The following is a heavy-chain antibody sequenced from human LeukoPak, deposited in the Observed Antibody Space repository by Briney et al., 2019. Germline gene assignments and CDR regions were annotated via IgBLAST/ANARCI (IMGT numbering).Heavy chain of an antibody. CDR3: ARDITAAGYFDY. D-gene: IGHD6-13*01. J-gene: IGHJ4*02. V-gene: IGHV1-2*02. Sequence: ASVKVSCKASGYTFTGYYMHWVRQAPGQGLECMGWINPKSGGTNYAQKFQGRVTMTRDTSISTAYMELSRLRSDDTAVYYCARDITAAGYFDYWGQGTLVTVSS. CDR2: INPKSGGT. CDR1: GYTFTGYY.